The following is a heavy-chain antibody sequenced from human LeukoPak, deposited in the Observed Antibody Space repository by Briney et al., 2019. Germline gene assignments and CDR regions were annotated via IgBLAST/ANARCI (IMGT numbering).Heavy chain of an antibody. J-gene: IGHJ6*03. D-gene: IGHD1-26*01. Sequence: GGSLRLSCAASGFTFSSYWMSWVRQAPGKGLEWVANIKQDGSEKYYVDSVKGRFTISRDNAKNSLYLQMNSLRAEDTAVYYCARRQGSFYYYYYMDVWGKGITVTVSS. CDR3: ARRQGSFYYYYYMDV. CDR1: GFTFSSYW. CDR2: IKQDGSEK. V-gene: IGHV3-7*01.